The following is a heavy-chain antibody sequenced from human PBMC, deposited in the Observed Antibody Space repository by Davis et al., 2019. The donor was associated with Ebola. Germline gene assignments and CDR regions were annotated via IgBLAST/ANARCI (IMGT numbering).Heavy chain of an antibody. CDR3: ARVWNYVGFDY. D-gene: IGHD1-7*01. J-gene: IGHJ4*02. CDR1: GGSFSGYY. CDR2: INHSGST. Sequence: SETLSLTCAVYGGSFSGYYWSWIRQPPGKGLEWIGEINHSGSTNYNPSLKSRVTISVDTSKNQFSLKLSSVTAADTAVYYCARVWNYVGFDYWGQGTLVTVSS. V-gene: IGHV4-34*01.